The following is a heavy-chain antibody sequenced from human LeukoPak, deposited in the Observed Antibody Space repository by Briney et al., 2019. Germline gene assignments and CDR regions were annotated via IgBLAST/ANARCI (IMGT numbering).Heavy chain of an antibody. D-gene: IGHD6-19*01. J-gene: IGHJ4*02. CDR3: ARHSSSGIDY. V-gene: IGHV4-59*08. CDR1: GGSISSYY. CDR2: IYYSGST. Sequence: SETLSLTCTVSGGSISSYYWSWIRQPPGKGLEWIGYIYYSGSTNYNPSLKSRDTISVDTSKNQFSLKLSSVTAADTAVYYCARHSSSGIDYWGQGTLVTVSS.